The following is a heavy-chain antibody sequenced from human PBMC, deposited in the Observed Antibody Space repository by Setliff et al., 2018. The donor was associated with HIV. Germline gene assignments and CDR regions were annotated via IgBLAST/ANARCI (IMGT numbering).Heavy chain of an antibody. CDR2: IYYSGST. V-gene: IGHV4-61*01. CDR1: GDSTSSSTYY. Sequence: SETLSLTCTVSGDSTSSSTYYWSWIRQHPGKGLEWTGYIYYSGSTNYNPSLKSRVTISVDTSKNQFSLRLSSVTAADTAVYFCARETRSGWYDLAYWGQGTLVTVSS. J-gene: IGHJ4*02. D-gene: IGHD6-19*01. CDR3: ARETRSGWYDLAY.